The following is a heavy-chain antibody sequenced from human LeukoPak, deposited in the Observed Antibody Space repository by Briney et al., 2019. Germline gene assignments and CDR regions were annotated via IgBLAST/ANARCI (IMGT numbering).Heavy chain of an antibody. J-gene: IGHJ6*02. CDR3: ARDTRSLMDV. D-gene: IGHD3-16*02. CDR1: GFTFNTYS. Sequence: AGGSLRLSCAASGFTFNTYSMNWVRQAPGEGLEWLSYISSNSATIYYADSVKGRFTISRDNAKNSLYLQMNSLRAEDTAVYYCARDTRSLMDVWGQGTTVTVSS. CDR2: ISSNSATI. V-gene: IGHV3-48*01.